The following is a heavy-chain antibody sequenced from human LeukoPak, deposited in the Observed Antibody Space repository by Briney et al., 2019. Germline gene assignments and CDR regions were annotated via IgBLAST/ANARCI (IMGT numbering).Heavy chain of an antibody. D-gene: IGHD3/OR15-3a*01. CDR2: IYYSGST. CDR1: GGSISSYY. J-gene: IGHJ4*02. V-gene: IGHV4-59*01. CDR3: ARVEAGLIFR. Sequence: SETLSLTCTVSGGSISSYYWSWIRQPPGKGLEWIGYIYYSGSTNYNPSLKSRVTISVDTSKNQFSLKLSSVTAADTAVYYCARVEAGLIFRWGQGTLVIVSS.